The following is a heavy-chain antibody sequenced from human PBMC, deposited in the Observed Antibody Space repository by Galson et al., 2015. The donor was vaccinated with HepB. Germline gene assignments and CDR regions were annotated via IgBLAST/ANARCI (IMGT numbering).Heavy chain of an antibody. Sequence: QSGAEVKKPGESLKISCKGSGYIFGNYWIAWVRQTPERGLEWMGIISPGDSDTRYSPSFQGQVSMSADKSIDTAYLQWSSLRASDTAVYYCASRHSYFRSGTWYNVSDYWGQGTLVTVSS. CDR3: ASRHSYFRSGTWYNVSDY. CDR2: ISPGDSDT. J-gene: IGHJ4*02. V-gene: IGHV5-51*01. CDR1: GYIFGNYW. D-gene: IGHD3-10*01.